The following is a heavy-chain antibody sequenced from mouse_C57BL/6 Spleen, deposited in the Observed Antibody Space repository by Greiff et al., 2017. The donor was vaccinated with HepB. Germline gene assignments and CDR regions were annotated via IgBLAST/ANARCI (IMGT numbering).Heavy chain of an antibody. V-gene: IGHV5-17*01. CDR2: ISSGSSTI. J-gene: IGHJ2*01. CDR3: ARDWGYFDY. CDR1: GFTLSDYG. Sequence: EVQGVESGGGLVKPGGSLKLSCAASGFTLSDYGMHWVRQAPEKGLEWVAYISSGSSTIYYADTVKGRFTISRDNAKNTLFLQMTSLRSEDTAMYYCARDWGYFDYWGQGTTLTVSS. D-gene: IGHD4-1*01.